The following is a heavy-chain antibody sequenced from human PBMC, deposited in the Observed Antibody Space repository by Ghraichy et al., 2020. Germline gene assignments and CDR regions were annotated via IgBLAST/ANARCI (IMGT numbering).Heavy chain of an antibody. V-gene: IGHV5-10-1*01. Sequence: GESLNISCKGSGYSFTSYWISWVRQMPGKGLEWMGRIDPSDSYTNYSPSFQGHVTISADKSISTAYLQWSSLKASDTAMYYCARHEVPYCSGGSCYSGWFDPWGQGTLVTVSS. CDR3: ARHEVPYCSGGSCYSGWFDP. CDR2: IDPSDSYT. CDR1: GYSFTSYW. D-gene: IGHD2-15*01. J-gene: IGHJ5*02.